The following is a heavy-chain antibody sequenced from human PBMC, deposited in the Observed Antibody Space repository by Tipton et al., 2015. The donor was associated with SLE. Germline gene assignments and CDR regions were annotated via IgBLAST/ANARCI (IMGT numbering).Heavy chain of an antibody. D-gene: IGHD6-6*01. Sequence: SLRLSCAASGFTFSSYTLYWVRQAPGKGLEWVAAVTSSDGGNKYYADSVKGRFTVSRDNSKDTLFLEMNSLRAEDTAVYYCAKDSPPVEYSSLYYFDYWGQGTLVTVSS. V-gene: IGHV3-30*07. CDR3: AKDSPPVEYSSLYYFDY. CDR2: TSSDGGNK. J-gene: IGHJ4*02. CDR1: GFTFSSYT.